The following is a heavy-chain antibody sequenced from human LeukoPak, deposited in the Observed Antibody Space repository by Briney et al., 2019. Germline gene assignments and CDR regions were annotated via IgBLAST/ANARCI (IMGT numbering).Heavy chain of an antibody. V-gene: IGHV1-2*02. CDR2: INPNSGGT. CDR3: ARGGGYDILTGYK. Sequence: ASVKVSFKASGYTFTGYYMHWVRQAPGQGLEWMGWINPNSGGTNYAQKFQGRVTMTRDTSISTAYMELSRLRSADTAVYYCARGGGYDILTGYKWGQGTLVTVSS. CDR1: GYTFTGYY. J-gene: IGHJ4*02. D-gene: IGHD3-9*01.